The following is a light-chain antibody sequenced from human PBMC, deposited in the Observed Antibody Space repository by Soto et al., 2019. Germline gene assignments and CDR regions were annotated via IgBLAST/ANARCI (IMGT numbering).Light chain of an antibody. Sequence: QSALTQPASVSGSPGQSITISCTGTSSDVGGYNYVSWFQHHPGKAPKLIIYEVSYRPSGVSNRFSGSKSGDTASLTISGLQTEDEADYYCQSFDSSLNERVFGGGTKLTVL. CDR1: SSDVGGYNY. V-gene: IGLV2-14*01. CDR3: QSFDSSLNERV. J-gene: IGLJ3*02. CDR2: EVS.